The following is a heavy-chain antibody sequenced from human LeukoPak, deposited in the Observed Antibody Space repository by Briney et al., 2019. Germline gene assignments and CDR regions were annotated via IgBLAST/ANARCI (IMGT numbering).Heavy chain of an antibody. CDR1: GGYISGYY. CDR3: ARASIASVAGLIDY. D-gene: IGHD6-19*01. CDR2: VYYTGST. Sequence: PSETLSLTCTVYGGYISGYYWSWIRQPPGEGLEWIGYVYYTGSTNYNPSLKSRVTISVDTSKNQFSLKLSSVTAADTAVYYWARASIASVAGLIDYWGQGTLVTVSS. V-gene: IGHV4-59*08. J-gene: IGHJ4*02.